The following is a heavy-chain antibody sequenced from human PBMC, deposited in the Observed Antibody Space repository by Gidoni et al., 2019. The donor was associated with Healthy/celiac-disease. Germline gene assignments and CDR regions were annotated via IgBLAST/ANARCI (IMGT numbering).Heavy chain of an antibody. CDR1: GGSFSGYY. J-gene: IGHJ4*02. CDR3: ARGRQGGGSPYPHVY. CDR2: INHSGST. V-gene: IGHV4-34*01. D-gene: IGHD3-16*01. Sequence: QVQLQPWGAGLLKPSETLSLTCAVYGGSFSGYYWSWIRQPPGKGLEWIGEINHSGSTNYNPSIKSRVTISVDTSKNQFSLKLSSVTAADTAVYYCARGRQGGGSPYPHVYWGQGTLVTVSS.